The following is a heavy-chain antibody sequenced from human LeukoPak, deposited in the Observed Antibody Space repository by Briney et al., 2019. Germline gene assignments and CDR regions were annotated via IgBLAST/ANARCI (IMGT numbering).Heavy chain of an antibody. J-gene: IGHJ1*01. D-gene: IGHD2-8*01. V-gene: IGHV1-24*01. CDR3: ATAGIVLDTGAEFLLH. CDR2: FDPEEGET. Sequence: ASVKVSCKLSGDTLTELSMHWVRQSPGKGLEWMGGFDPEEGETIYAQRFQSRVTMTEDTVTDTAHMELSSLTSEDTAVYYCATAGIVLDTGAEFLLHWGQGTLVTVSS. CDR1: GDTLTELS.